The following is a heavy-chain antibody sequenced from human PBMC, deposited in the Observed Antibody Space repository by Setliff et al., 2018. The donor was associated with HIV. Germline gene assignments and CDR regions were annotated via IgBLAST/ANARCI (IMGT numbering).Heavy chain of an antibody. CDR2: IIPIFGTP. D-gene: IGHD3-10*01. V-gene: IGHV1-69*05. CDR3: ARGDYYGSGNYPPPYYFDY. Sequence: ASVKVSCKASGDTFSSYVISWVRQAPGQGLEWMGGIIPIFGTPNYAQGFQGRVTITTDESTSTAYMDLSSLRSEDTAVYYCARGDYYGSGNYPPPYYFDYWGQGTLVTVSS. J-gene: IGHJ4*02. CDR1: GDTFSSYV.